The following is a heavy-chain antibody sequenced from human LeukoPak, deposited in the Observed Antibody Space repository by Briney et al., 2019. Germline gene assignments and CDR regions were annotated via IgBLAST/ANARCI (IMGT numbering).Heavy chain of an antibody. J-gene: IGHJ4*02. D-gene: IGHD3-22*01. CDR2: IYYSGST. CDR3: ATSQSSGYYYVYDY. Sequence: SETLSLTCPVSGGSLSSHYWSWIRPPPGKGLEGIGYIYYSGSTNYNPSLKSRVTISVDTSKNQFSLKLTSVTAADTAVYYCATSQSSGYYYVYDYWGQGTLVTVSS. CDR1: GGSLSSHY. V-gene: IGHV4-59*11.